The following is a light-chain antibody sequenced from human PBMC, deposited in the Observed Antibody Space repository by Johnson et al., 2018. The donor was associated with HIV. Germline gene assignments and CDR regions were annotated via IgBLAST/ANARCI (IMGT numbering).Light chain of an antibody. J-gene: IGLJ1*01. CDR1: SSNIGNNY. Sequence: QSVLTQPPSVSAAPGQKVTISCSGSSSNIGNNYVSWYQQLPGTVPKVLIYDNHKRPSGIPDRVSGSKSGTSATLGITGLQTGDEADYYCGTWDSSLSAYVFGTGTKVTVL. CDR3: GTWDSSLSAYV. CDR2: DNH. V-gene: IGLV1-51*01.